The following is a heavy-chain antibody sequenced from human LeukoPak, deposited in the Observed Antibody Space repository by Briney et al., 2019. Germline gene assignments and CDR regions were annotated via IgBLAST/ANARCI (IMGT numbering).Heavy chain of an antibody. CDR3: AKGISIYSYFDN. Sequence: GGSLRLSCAASGFTFSSYSMNWVRQAPGKGLEWVSSISSSSSYIYYADSVKGRFTISRDNSKNTLHLQMNSLRAEDTAVYYCAKGISIYSYFDNWGQGTLVTVSS. CDR2: ISSSSSYI. D-gene: IGHD3-16*02. CDR1: GFTFSSYS. V-gene: IGHV3-21*04. J-gene: IGHJ4*02.